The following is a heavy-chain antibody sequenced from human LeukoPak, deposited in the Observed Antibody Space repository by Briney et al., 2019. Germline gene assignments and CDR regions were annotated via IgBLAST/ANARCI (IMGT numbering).Heavy chain of an antibody. CDR2: IYYSGST. Sequence: SETLSLTCTVSGGSISSSSYYWGWIRQPPGKGLEWIGSIYYSGSTYYNPSLKSRVTISVDTSKNQFSLKLSSVTAADTAVYYCARQYSSGWFPDVYYYYYYMDVWGKGTTVTVSS. J-gene: IGHJ6*03. CDR1: GGSISSSSYY. D-gene: IGHD6-19*01. V-gene: IGHV4-39*07. CDR3: ARQYSSGWFPDVYYYYYYMDV.